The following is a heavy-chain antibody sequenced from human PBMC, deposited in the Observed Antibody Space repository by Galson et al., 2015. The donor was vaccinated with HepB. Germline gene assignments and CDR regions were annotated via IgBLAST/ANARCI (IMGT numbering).Heavy chain of an antibody. J-gene: IGHJ4*02. Sequence: SVKVSCKASGYTFTGYYMHWVRQAPGQGLEWMGWINPNSGGTNYAQKLQGRVTMTRDTSISTVYMELSSLRSEDTAVYYCARGPGYCSSTSCYHLDYWGQGTLVTVSS. CDR3: ARGPGYCSSTSCYHLDY. CDR1: GYTFTGYY. D-gene: IGHD2-2*01. V-gene: IGHV1-2*02. CDR2: INPNSGGT.